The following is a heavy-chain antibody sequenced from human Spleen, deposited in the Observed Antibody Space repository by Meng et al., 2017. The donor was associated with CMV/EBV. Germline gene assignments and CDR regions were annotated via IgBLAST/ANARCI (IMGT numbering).Heavy chain of an antibody. CDR3: TRSSSSSWYYYYGMDV. V-gene: IGHV1-2*02. CDR2: INPNSGGT. CDR1: GYTFTGYY. Sequence: ASVKVSCKASGYTFTGYYMHWVRQAPGQGLEWMGWINPNSGGTNYAQKFQGRVTMTRDTSISTAYMELSRLRSDDTAVYYCTRSSSSSWYYYYGMDVWGQGTMVTVSS. D-gene: IGHD6-6*01. J-gene: IGHJ6*02.